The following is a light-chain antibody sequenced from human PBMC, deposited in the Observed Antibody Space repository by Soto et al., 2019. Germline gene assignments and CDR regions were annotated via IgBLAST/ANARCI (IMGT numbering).Light chain of an antibody. J-gene: IGLJ1*01. Sequence: QSVLRQPPSVSAAPGQKVTISCSGSSSNIGGNSVSWYQQLPGTAPKLLIYDDNKRPAGIPDRFSGSKSGTSATLGITGFQTGDEADYYGGSWDSSLSAYVFATGTKVTVL. CDR1: SSNIGGNS. CDR3: GSWDSSLSAYV. V-gene: IGLV1-51*01. CDR2: DDN.